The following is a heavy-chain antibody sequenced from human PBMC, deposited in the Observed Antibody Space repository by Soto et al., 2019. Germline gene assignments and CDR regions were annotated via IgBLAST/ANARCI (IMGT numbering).Heavy chain of an antibody. Sequence: PSETLSLTCALSSYSFGSGYWAWLRQPPGKGLEWIGYVTHSGTAYSIPSLNGRLTLSVDSSQTQFSLKLTSVTAADSAFYYCARIHWAQSSLDYWGRGILVTVSS. J-gene: IGHJ4*02. CDR3: ARIHWAQSSLDY. D-gene: IGHD6-19*01. CDR2: VTHSGTA. V-gene: IGHV4-30-2*01. CDR1: SYSFGSGY.